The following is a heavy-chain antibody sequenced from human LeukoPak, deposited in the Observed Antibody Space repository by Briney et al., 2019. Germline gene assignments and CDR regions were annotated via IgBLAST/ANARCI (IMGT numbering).Heavy chain of an antibody. D-gene: IGHD2-2*03. J-gene: IGHJ3*02. CDR1: GFTFSDYY. CDR3: ARVLDIVVVPAAIAAAFDI. Sequence: GGSLRLSCAASGFTFSDYYMSWIRQAPGKGLEWVSYISSSGSTIYYADSVKGRFTISRDNAKNSLYLQMNSLRAEDTAVYYCARVLDIVVVPAAIAAAFDIWGQGTMVTVSS. CDR2: ISSSGSTI. V-gene: IGHV3-11*04.